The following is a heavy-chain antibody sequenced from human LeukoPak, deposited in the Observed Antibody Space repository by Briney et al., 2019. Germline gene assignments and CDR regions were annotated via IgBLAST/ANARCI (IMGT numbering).Heavy chain of an antibody. Sequence: SVKVSCKASGGTFNSYAISWVRQAPGQGLEWMGGIIPIFGTANYAQKFQGRVTITADESTSTAYMELSSLRSEDTAVYYCARTSSGYYTSDAFDIWGQGTMVTVSS. CDR3: ARTSSGYYTSDAFDI. D-gene: IGHD3-22*01. V-gene: IGHV1-69*13. CDR1: GGTFNSYA. CDR2: IIPIFGTA. J-gene: IGHJ3*02.